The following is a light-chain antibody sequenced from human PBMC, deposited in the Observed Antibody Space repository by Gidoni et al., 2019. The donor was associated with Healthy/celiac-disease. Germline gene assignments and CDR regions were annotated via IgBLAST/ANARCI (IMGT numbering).Light chain of an antibody. V-gene: IGKV3-11*01. J-gene: IGKJ4*01. Sequence: ESVLTQSPATLSLSPGERATLSCRASPSVSSYLAWYQQKPGQAPRLLIYDASNRATGIPARFSGSGSGTDFTLTISSLEPEDFAVYYCQQRSTPLTFGGGTKVEIK. CDR2: DAS. CDR1: PSVSSY. CDR3: QQRSTPLT.